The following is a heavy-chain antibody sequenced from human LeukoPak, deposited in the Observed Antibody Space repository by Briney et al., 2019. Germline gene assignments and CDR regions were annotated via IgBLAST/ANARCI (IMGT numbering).Heavy chain of an antibody. V-gene: IGHV3-23*01. Sequence: GGSLRLSCAASGFTFSSYAMSWVRQAPGKGLGWVSAISGSGGSTYYADSVKGRFTISRDNSKNTLYLQMNCLRAEDTAVYYCAKVAELGYCSSTSCFLFDYWGQGTLVTVSS. J-gene: IGHJ4*02. CDR1: GFTFSSYA. D-gene: IGHD2-2*01. CDR3: AKVAELGYCSSTSCFLFDY. CDR2: ISGSGGST.